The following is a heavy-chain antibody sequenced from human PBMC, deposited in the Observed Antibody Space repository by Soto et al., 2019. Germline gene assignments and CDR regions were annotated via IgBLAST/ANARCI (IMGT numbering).Heavy chain of an antibody. D-gene: IGHD5-12*01. V-gene: IGHV3-30-3*01. CDR2: ISYDGSNK. Sequence: GGSLRLSCAASGFTFSSYAMHWVRQAPGKGLEWVAVISYDGSNKYYADSVKGRFTISRDNSKNTLYLQMNSLRAEDTAVYYCARDGVLGNIGPGYYFDYWGQGTLVTVSS. J-gene: IGHJ4*02. CDR3: ARDGVLGNIGPGYYFDY. CDR1: GFTFSSYA.